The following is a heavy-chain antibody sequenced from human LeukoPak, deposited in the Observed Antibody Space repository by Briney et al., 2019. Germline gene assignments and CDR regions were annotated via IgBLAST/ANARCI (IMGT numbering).Heavy chain of an antibody. CDR3: TTDLMGGYSYGQQP. CDR1: GFTFSSYA. V-gene: IGHV3-23*01. J-gene: IGHJ5*02. Sequence: PGGSLRLSCAASGFTFSSYAMTWVRQAPGKGLEWGSTISGSGDIIYYADSVKGRFTISRDNPKNTLYLQMNSLKTEDTAVYYCTTDLMGGYSYGQQPWGQGTLVTVSS. CDR2: ISGSGDII. D-gene: IGHD5-18*01.